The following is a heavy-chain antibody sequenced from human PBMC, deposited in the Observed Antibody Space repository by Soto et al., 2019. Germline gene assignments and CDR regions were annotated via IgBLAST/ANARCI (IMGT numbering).Heavy chain of an antibody. J-gene: IGHJ4*02. CDR1: GGTFSSHV. V-gene: IGHV1-69*01. CDR3: ARDLEFRDGNISHLDY. Sequence: QVQLVQSGAEVKKPGSSVKVSCKASGGTFSSHVFNWVRQAPGQGLEWMGGIMPIIGTANYAQKFQGRVTITAEASTSTAYMELSSLRSEDTAVYYCARDLEFRDGNISHLDYWGQGTLVTVSS. CDR2: IMPIIGTA. D-gene: IGHD3-10*01.